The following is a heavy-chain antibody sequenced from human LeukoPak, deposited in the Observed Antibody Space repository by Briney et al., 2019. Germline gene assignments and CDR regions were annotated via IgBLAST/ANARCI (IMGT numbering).Heavy chain of an antibody. D-gene: IGHD4-17*01. CDR2: IIPIFGTA. V-gene: IGHV1-69*13. CDR3: ARTTVTPPDQHYYYYYGMDV. CDR1: GGTFSSYA. Sequence: ASVRVSCKASGGTFSSYAISWVRQAPGQGLEWMGGIIPIFGTANYAQKFQGRVTITADESTSTAYMELSSLRSEDTAVYYCARTTVTPPDQHYYYYYGMDVWGQGTTVTVSS. J-gene: IGHJ6*02.